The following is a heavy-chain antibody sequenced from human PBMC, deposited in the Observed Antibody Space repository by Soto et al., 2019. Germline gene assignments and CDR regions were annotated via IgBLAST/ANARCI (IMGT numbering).Heavy chain of an antibody. J-gene: IGHJ5*02. V-gene: IGHV3-30-3*01. CDR3: ARDPSLGVPAAMSWFDP. CDR1: GFTFSSYA. Sequence: PGGSLRLSCAASGFTFSSYAMHWVRQAPGKGLEWVAVISYDGSNKYYADSVKGRFTISRDNSKNTLYLQMNSLRAEDTAVYYCARDPSLGVPAAMSWFDPWGQGTLVTVSS. CDR2: ISYDGSNK. D-gene: IGHD2-2*01.